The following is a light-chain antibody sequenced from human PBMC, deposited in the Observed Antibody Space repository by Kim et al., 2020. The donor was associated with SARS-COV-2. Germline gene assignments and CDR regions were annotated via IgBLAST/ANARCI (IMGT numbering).Light chain of an antibody. V-gene: IGKV3-15*01. CDR1: QSINTN. CDR3: QQYNNWPPLT. Sequence: SPGERVTRSSRASQSINTNLGWYQQKPGQAPRLLIYGASNRATGIPARFSGRGSGTEFTLTISSLQSEDFAVYYCQQYNNWPPLTFGGGTKVDIK. J-gene: IGKJ4*01. CDR2: GAS.